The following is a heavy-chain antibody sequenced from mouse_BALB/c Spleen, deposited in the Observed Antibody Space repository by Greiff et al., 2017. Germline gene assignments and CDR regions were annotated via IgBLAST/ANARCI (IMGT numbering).Heavy chain of an antibody. CDR2: IYPGNSDT. J-gene: IGHJ1*01. CDR3: TRRLMSHWYFDV. Sequence: VQLQQSGTVLARPGASVKMSCKASGYTFTSYWMHWVKQRPGQGLEWIGAIYPGNSDTSYNQKFKGKAKLTAVTSTSTAYMELSSLTNEDSAVYYCTRRLMSHWYFDVWGAGTTVTVSS. V-gene: IGHV1-5*01. CDR1: GYTFTSYW.